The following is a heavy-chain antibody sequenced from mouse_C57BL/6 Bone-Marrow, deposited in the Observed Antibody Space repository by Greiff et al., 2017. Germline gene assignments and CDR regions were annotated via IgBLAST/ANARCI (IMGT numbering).Heavy chain of an antibody. CDR1: GYTFTDYN. CDR2: INPNNGGP. Sequence: VQLQQSGPELVKPGASVKMSCKASGYTFTDYNMHWVKQSHGKSLAWIGYINPNNGGPSYNQKFTGKATLTVNKSSSTAYMELRSLTSEDSAVYYCASPPLTTVVATPFAYWGQGTLVTVSA. CDR3: ASPPLTTVVATPFAY. V-gene: IGHV1-22*01. J-gene: IGHJ3*01. D-gene: IGHD1-1*01.